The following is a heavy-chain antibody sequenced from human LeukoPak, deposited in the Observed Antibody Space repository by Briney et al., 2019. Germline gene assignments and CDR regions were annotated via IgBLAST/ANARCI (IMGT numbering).Heavy chain of an antibody. D-gene: IGHD3/OR15-3a*01. Sequence: SETLSLTCAVYGGSFSDYYWSWIRQPPGKGLEWIGEINHSGSTNYNPSLKSRVTISVDTSRNQFSLKLSSVTAADTAVYYCARLRTGYTYYFDYWGQGTLVTVSS. V-gene: IGHV4-34*01. CDR1: GGSFSDYY. CDR3: ARLRTGYTYYFDY. J-gene: IGHJ4*02. CDR2: INHSGST.